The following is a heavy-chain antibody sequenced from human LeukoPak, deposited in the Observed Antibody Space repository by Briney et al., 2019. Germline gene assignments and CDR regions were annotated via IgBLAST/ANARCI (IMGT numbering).Heavy chain of an antibody. CDR3: ARPNMVRGVLAY. Sequence: PGGSLRLSCAASGFTFSNYEMNWVRQAPGKGLEWVSYISSISSTIFYAESVKGRFTISRDNAKNSLYLQMNSLRAEDTAVYYCARPNMVRGVLAYWGQGTLVTVSS. V-gene: IGHV3-48*03. D-gene: IGHD3-10*01. CDR2: ISSISSTI. J-gene: IGHJ4*02. CDR1: GFTFSNYE.